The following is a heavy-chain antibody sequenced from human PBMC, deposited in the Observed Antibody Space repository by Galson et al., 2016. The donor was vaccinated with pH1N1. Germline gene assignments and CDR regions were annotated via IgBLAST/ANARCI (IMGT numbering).Heavy chain of an antibody. V-gene: IGHV1-2*06. Sequence: SVKVSCKASGYTFTSLYIHWVRQAPGQGLEWMGRINPNRGDSNFAQKFQGRVAMTSDTSISTAYMELSSLRSEDTAFYYCAKASDLSAYDLDYFDYWGQGTLVTVSS. CDR1: GYTFTSLY. D-gene: IGHD5-12*01. CDR3: AKASDLSAYDLDYFDY. J-gene: IGHJ4*02. CDR2: INPNRGDS.